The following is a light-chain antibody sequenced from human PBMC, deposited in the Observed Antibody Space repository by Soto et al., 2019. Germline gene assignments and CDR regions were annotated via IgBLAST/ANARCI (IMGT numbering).Light chain of an antibody. V-gene: IGKV3-11*01. CDR1: QSVSSY. CDR3: QQRSNWGVT. Sequence: EIVLTQSPATLSLSPGERATLSCRASQSVSSYLAWYQQKPGRAPRLLIYNASNRSTGIPARFSGSGSGTDFTLTISSLEPEDFAVYSCQQRSNWGVTFGGGTKVEIK. J-gene: IGKJ4*01. CDR2: NAS.